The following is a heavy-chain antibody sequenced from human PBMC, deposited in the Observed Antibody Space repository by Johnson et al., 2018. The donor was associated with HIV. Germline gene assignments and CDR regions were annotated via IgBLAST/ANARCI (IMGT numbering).Heavy chain of an antibody. CDR3: TTMSALWFGDLHVFGDGFDI. Sequence: VQLVESGGGLVQPGGSLRLSCAASGFTFSNAWMSWVRQAPGKGLEWVGRIKSKTDGGTTDYAAPVKGRFTISRDDSKNTLYLQMNGLKTEDTAVYYCTTMSALWFGDLHVFGDGFDIWGQGTMVTVSS. V-gene: IGHV3-15*01. CDR1: GFTFSNAW. J-gene: IGHJ3*02. CDR2: IKSKTDGGTT. D-gene: IGHD3-10*01.